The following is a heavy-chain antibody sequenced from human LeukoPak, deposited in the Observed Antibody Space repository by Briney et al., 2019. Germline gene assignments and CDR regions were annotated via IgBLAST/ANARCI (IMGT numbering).Heavy chain of an antibody. D-gene: IGHD3-22*01. CDR1: GFSFSAHG. V-gene: IGHV3-33*01. Sequence: GGSLRLSCGASGFSFSAHGMHWVRQAPGKGLEWVAVIWYDGSNKDYADSVKGRFTISRDNSQNTLYLQMNSLRAEDTAVYYCATARNDYDTNGFPVFDYWGQGTLVTVSS. CDR3: ATARNDYDTNGFPVFDY. CDR2: IWYDGSNK. J-gene: IGHJ4*02.